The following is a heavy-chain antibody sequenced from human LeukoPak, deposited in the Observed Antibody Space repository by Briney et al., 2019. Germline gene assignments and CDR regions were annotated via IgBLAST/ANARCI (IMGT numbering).Heavy chain of an antibody. CDR3: ARYSGFDIVVVPAAPSADDAFDI. D-gene: IGHD2-2*01. V-gene: IGHV1-69*06. CDR1: GGTFSSYA. CDR2: IIPIFGTA. Sequence: ASVKVSCKASGGTFSSYAIGWVRQAPGQGLEWMGGIIPIFGTANYAQKFQGRVTITADKSTCTAYMELSSLRSEDTAVYYCARYSGFDIVVVPAAPSADDAFDIWGQGTMVTVSS. J-gene: IGHJ3*02.